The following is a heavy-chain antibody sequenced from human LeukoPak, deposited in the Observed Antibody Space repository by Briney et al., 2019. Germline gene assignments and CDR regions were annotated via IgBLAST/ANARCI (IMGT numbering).Heavy chain of an antibody. J-gene: IGHJ6*03. D-gene: IGHD3-10*01. Sequence: GGTLRLSCSASGFTFTTYGMNWVRQAPGKGLEWVSGIGGSGVRTYYADSVKGRFTISRDNSKNMLYLQMNSLGAEDTAVYYCARSLRVRGVPDYMDVWGKGTTVTISS. CDR1: GFTFTTYG. CDR3: ARSLRVRGVPDYMDV. CDR2: IGGSGVRT. V-gene: IGHV3-23*01.